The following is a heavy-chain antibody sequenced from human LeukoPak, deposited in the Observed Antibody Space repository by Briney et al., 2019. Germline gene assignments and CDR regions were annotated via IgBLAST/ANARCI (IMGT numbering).Heavy chain of an antibody. CDR2: IYHSGST. V-gene: IGHV4-38-2*02. CDR3: ARVGGFRGSYEDEFDY. D-gene: IGHD1-26*01. J-gene: IGHJ4*02. Sequence: SETLSLTCTVSGYSISSGYYWGWIRQPPGKGLEWIGSIYHSGSTYYNPSLKSRVTISVDTSKNQFSLKLSSVTAADTAVYYCARVGGFRGSYEDEFDYWGQGTLVTVSS. CDR1: GYSISSGYY.